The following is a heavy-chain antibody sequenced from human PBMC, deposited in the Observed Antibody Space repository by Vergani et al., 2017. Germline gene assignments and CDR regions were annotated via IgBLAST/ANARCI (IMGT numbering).Heavy chain of an antibody. CDR2: IYTSEST. V-gene: IGHV4-38-2*02. CDR1: GYSISSGYY. Sequence: QVQLQESGPGLVKPSETLSLTCAVSGYSISSGYYWGWIRQPPGKGLEWLGRIYTSESTNYNPSLKSRVTMSVDTSKNQFSLKLSSVTAADTAVYYCARDLGFWSGYLDWGQGTLVTVSS. CDR3: ARDLGFWSGYLD. J-gene: IGHJ4*02. D-gene: IGHD3-3*01.